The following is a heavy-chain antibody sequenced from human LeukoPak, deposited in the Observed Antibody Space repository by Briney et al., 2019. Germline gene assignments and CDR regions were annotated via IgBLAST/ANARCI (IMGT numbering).Heavy chain of an antibody. Sequence: GGSLRLSCAASGFTFSSYEMNWVGQAPGKGLEWVSYIGNSGSTIYYADSVKGRFTISRDNAKNSLYLQMNSLRAEDTAVYYCAREAGRVGSYFPYYFDYWGQGTLVTVSS. D-gene: IGHD3-10*01. CDR1: GFTFSSYE. CDR3: AREAGRVGSYFPYYFDY. V-gene: IGHV3-48*03. CDR2: IGNSGSTI. J-gene: IGHJ4*02.